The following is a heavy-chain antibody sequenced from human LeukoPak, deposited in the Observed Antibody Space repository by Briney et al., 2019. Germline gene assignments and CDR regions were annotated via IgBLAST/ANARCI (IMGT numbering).Heavy chain of an antibody. CDR1: GGSFSTYY. V-gene: IGHV4-4*09. D-gene: IGHD3-3*01. Sequence: SETLSLTCTVSGGSFSTYYWSWIRQPPGKGLEWIEYIYTTGSTSYNPSLKSRVTISVDTSKRQFSLKLSSVTAADTAMYFCARERYDFWSFDLWGPGALVTVSS. J-gene: IGHJ4*02. CDR3: ARERYDFWSFDL. CDR2: IYTTGST.